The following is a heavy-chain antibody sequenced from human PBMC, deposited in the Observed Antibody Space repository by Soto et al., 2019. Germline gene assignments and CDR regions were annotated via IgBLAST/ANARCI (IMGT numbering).Heavy chain of an antibody. J-gene: IGHJ6*01. CDR1: GLTFSSYD. Sequence: GGSLGLFCAAAGLTFSSYDMHWVRQATGKGLEWVSAIGTAGDTYYPGSVKGRFTISRENAKNSLYLQMNSLRAGDTAVYYCARGDNSSCWWVYYGMDVWGQ. CDR2: IGTAGDT. D-gene: IGHD6-19*01. V-gene: IGHV3-13*01. CDR3: ARGDNSSCWWVYYGMDV.